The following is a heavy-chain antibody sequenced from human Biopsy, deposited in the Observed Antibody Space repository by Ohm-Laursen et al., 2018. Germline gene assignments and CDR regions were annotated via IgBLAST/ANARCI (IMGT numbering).Heavy chain of an antibody. V-gene: IGHV1-2*02. CDR2: IDPDSGRT. Sequence: GSSVKVSCKASGYTFSLYHIHWVRQAPGQGLEWMGWIDPDSGRTSFGQNFQGRVTMTSDTSTGTVYLELTRLRSDDTAVYYCARDPYCSGGNCYSPLDHWGQGTLVTVSA. CDR3: ARDPYCSGGNCYSPLDH. J-gene: IGHJ4*02. D-gene: IGHD2-15*01. CDR1: GYTFSLYH.